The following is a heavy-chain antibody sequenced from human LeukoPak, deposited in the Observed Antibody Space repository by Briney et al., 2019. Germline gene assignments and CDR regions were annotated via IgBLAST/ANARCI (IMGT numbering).Heavy chain of an antibody. CDR2: IYYSGST. CDR1: GGSLSSGSYY. J-gene: IGHJ1*01. CDR3: ASIVVVTAILH. V-gene: IGHV4-39*01. D-gene: IGHD2-21*02. Sequence: SETLSLTCTVSGGSLSSGSYYWGWLRQPPGRGVEWIGSIYYSGSTYYNPSLKSRVTISVDTSKNQFSLKLSSVTAADTAVYYCASIVVVTAILHWGQGTLVTVSS.